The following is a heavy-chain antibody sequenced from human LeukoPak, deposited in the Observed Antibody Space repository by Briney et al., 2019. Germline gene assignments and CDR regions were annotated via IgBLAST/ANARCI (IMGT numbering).Heavy chain of an antibody. J-gene: IGHJ4*02. CDR1: GFTFSSYA. V-gene: IGHV3-23*01. Sequence: HTGGSLRLSCAASGFTFSSYAMSWVRQAPGKGLGWFSAISGSGGSTYYADSVKGRFTISRDNSKNTLYLQMNSLRAEDTALYYCAKEGQLGYYFDYWGQGTLVTVSS. D-gene: IGHD5-18*01. CDR2: ISGSGGST. CDR3: AKEGQLGYYFDY.